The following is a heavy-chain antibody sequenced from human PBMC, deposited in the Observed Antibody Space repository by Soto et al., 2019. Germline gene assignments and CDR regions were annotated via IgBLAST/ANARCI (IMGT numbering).Heavy chain of an antibody. CDR1: GGSFSGYY. D-gene: IGHD6-19*01. V-gene: IGHV4-34*01. CDR3: ASYNGWFYRTYFDY. Sequence: SETLSLTCAVYGGSFSGYYSSWIRQPPGKGMEWIGEISHSGSTNYNPSLQRRVTISLHTSKPQFSLKLSSVTAAETAVHYCASYNGWFYRTYFDYWGQGTLVTVAS. J-gene: IGHJ4*02. CDR2: ISHSGST.